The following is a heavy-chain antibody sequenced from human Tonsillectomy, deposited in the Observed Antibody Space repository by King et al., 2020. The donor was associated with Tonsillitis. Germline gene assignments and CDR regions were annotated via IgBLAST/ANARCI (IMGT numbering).Heavy chain of an antibody. CDR2: IKRETEGGTT. Sequence: VQLVESGGGLVKPGGSLRLSCAASGFTFYDAWMTWARQGPGKGLEWVGRIKRETEGGTTDYAAPVKGRFTISRDDSKNMLYLEMNSLKSEDTGVYYCVACLCRTTGDSWGQGTLVTVSS. V-gene: IGHV3-15*01. CDR3: VACLCRTTGDS. J-gene: IGHJ4*02. D-gene: IGHD1/OR15-1a*01. CDR1: GFTFYDAW.